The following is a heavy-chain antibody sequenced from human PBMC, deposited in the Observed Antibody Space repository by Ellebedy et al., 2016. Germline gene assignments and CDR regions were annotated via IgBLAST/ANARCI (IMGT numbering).Heavy chain of an antibody. CDR3: ARSEVVPLYFDL. Sequence: SETLSLXXTVSGGSISSSSYYWGWIRQPPGKGLEWIGSIYYSGSTYYNPSLKSRVTISVDTSKNQFSLKLSSVTAADTAVYYCARSEVVPLYFDLWGRGTLVTVSS. D-gene: IGHD2-15*01. CDR2: IYYSGST. J-gene: IGHJ2*01. V-gene: IGHV4-39*07. CDR1: GGSISSSSYY.